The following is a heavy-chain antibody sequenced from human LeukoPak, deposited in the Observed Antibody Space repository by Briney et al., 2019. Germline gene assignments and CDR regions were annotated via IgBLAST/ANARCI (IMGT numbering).Heavy chain of an antibody. CDR1: GYSFSSYW. J-gene: IGHJ3*02. D-gene: IGHD3-16*01. V-gene: IGHV5-51*01. CDR2: IYPADSDT. Sequence: GESLKISCETSGYSFSSYWIAWVRQMPGKGLEWMGMIYPADSDTRYSPSFQGQVTISADKSIGAAYLQWSSLEASDTAIYYCAKGGIGYDAFDIWGQGTMITVSS. CDR3: AKGGIGYDAFDI.